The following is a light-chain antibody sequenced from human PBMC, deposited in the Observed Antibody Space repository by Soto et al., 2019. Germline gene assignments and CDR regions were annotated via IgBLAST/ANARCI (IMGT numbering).Light chain of an antibody. V-gene: IGLV2-8*01. CDR1: SSDVGAYNL. CDR3: SSYAGSNNLV. J-gene: IGLJ2*01. Sequence: QSALTQPPSASGSPGQSVTISCTGTSSDVGAYNLVSWYQHHPGKAPKLMIYDVIKRPSGVPDRFSGSKSGNTASLTVSGLQAEDEADYYCSSYAGSNNLVFGGGTKVTVL. CDR2: DVI.